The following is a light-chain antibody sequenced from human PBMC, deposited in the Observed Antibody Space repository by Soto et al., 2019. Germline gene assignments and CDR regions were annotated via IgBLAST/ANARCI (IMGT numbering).Light chain of an antibody. CDR2: EVT. V-gene: IGLV2-14*01. CDR1: SSDIGGYIY. CDR3: SSYTRSNTWV. J-gene: IGLJ7*01. Sequence: QSALTQPASVSGSPGQSITISCTGTSSDIGGYIYVSWYQHYPGKAPKLMIYEVTNRPSGVSNRFSGSKSGNTASLTISGLQAEDESIYYCSSYTRSNTWVFGGGTQLTVL.